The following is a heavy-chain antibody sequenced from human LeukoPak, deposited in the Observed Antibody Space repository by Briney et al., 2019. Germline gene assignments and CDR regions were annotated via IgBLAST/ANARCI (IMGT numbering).Heavy chain of an antibody. CDR1: GFTFSSYA. D-gene: IGHD3-10*01. CDR2: ISGSGGST. Sequence: PGGSLRLSCAASGFTFSSYAMSWVRQAPGKGLEWVSAISGSGGSTYYADSVKGRFTISRDNSKNTLYLQMNSLRAEDTAVYYCGAPYYYGSGSYYQHFEYWGQGTLVTVSS. CDR3: GAPYYYGSGSYYQHFEY. V-gene: IGHV3-23*01. J-gene: IGHJ4*02.